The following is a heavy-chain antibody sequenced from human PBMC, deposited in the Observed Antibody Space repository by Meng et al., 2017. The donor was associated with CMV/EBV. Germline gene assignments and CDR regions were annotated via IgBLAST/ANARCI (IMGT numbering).Heavy chain of an antibody. CDR1: GGPISSYY. V-gene: IGHV4-59*01. CDR3: ARGGEICSGGSCYPLGYYGMDV. J-gene: IGHJ6*02. D-gene: IGHD2-15*01. CDR2: IYYIGST. Sequence: GSLRLSCTVSGGPISSYYWSWIRQPPGKGLEWIGYIYYIGSTNYNPSLKRRVTISVDTSKNQFSLKLSSVTAADTAVYYCARGGEICSGGSCYPLGYYGMDVWGQGTLVTVSS.